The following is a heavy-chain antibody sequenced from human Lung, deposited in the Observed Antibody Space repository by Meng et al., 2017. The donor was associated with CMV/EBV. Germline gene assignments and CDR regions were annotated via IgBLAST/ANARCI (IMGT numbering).Heavy chain of an antibody. CDR1: GGSISSNDYY. CDR3: ARDYKYDTIPFED. D-gene: IGHD3-22*01. Sequence: SETLSLTCTVSGGSISSNDYYWAWLRQTPGKGLEDFGSIHYDGTTYYNPSLKSRVTMSLDASKNQFSLRLSSVTAADTAVYYCARDYKYDTIPFEDWGRGTLVTVSS. V-gene: IGHV4-39*07. J-gene: IGHJ4*02. CDR2: IHYDGTT.